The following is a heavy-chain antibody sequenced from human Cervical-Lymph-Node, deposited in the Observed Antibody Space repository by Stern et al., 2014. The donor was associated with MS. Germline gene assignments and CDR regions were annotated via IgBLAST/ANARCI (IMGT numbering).Heavy chain of an antibody. CDR2: IYAGTGKT. CDR3: ARTASWGFDR. Sequence: QVQLVESGAEVKKPGASVKISCQASGFTFSNYAMHWVRQAPGQRLEWMGWIYAGTGKTKYSPNFQGRLVMTRDPSAPPAHLELRGRTFEDTVIYYCARTASWGFDRWGQGTLVTVAS. J-gene: IGHJ4*02. D-gene: IGHD3-16*01. CDR1: GFTFSNYA. V-gene: IGHV1-3*01.